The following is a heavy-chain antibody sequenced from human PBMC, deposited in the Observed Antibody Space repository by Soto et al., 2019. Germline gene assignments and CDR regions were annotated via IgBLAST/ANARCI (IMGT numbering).Heavy chain of an antibody. Sequence: QVQLQESGPGLVKPSQTLPLTCTVSGGSISSVDYYWAWIRQHPGKGLEWIGHIHHSGDTYYNLSLKSRLRMSVDTSKNQVSRRLKSVTDADTAVYFCARSPYTTTYFDYWGQGPLVPVSS. CDR2: IHHSGDT. J-gene: IGHJ4*02. V-gene: IGHV4-31*03. CDR1: GGSISSVDYY. D-gene: IGHD2-2*02. CDR3: ARSPYTTTYFDY.